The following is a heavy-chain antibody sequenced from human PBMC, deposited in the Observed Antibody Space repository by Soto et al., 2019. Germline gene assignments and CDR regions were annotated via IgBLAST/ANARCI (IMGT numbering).Heavy chain of an antibody. CDR2: ISAYNGNT. D-gene: IGHD5-12*01. J-gene: IGHJ5*02. Sequence: ASVKVSCKASGYTFTSYGISWVRQAPGQGLEWMGWISAYNGNTNYAQKLQGRVTMTTDTSTSTAHMELRSLRSDDTAVYYCAREGYRVWFDPWGQGTLVTVSS. CDR3: AREGYRVWFDP. CDR1: GYTFTSYG. V-gene: IGHV1-18*01.